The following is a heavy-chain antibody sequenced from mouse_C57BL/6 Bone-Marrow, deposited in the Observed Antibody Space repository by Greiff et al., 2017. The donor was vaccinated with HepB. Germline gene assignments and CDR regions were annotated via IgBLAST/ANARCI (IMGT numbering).Heavy chain of an antibody. J-gene: IGHJ4*01. V-gene: IGHV2-2*01. CDR1: GFSLTSYG. CDR3: ARKGYDLYYYAMDY. D-gene: IGHD2-2*01. Sequence: VHLVESGPGLVQPSQSLSITCTVSGFSLTSYGVHWVRQSPGKGLEWLGVIWSGGSTDYNAAFISRLSISKDNSKSQVFFKMNSLQADDTAIYYCARKGYDLYYYAMDYWGQGTSVTVSS. CDR2: IWSGGST.